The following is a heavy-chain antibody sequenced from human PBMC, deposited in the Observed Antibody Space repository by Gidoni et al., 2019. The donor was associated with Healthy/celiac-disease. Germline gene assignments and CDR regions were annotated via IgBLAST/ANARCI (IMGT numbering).Heavy chain of an antibody. CDR2: ICTAGDT. J-gene: IGHJ6*02. V-gene: IGHV3-13*01. CDR1: GFTFSSYD. D-gene: IGHD2-2*01. Sequence: EVQLVESGGGWVQPGGSLRLSCAASGFTFSSYDLHWVRQATGKGLEWFSAICTAGDTYYPGSVKGRFTISRENAKNSLYLQMNSLRAGDTAVYYCARAYLAYCSSTSCRPTYGMDVWGQGTTVTVSS. CDR3: ARAYLAYCSSTSCRPTYGMDV.